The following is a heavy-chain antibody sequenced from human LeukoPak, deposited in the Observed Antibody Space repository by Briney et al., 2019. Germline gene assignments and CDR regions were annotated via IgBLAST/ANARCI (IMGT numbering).Heavy chain of an antibody. V-gene: IGHV1-2*02. J-gene: IGHJ4*02. CDR3: ARGDSSGYYYVWFDY. Sequence: ASVKVSCKASGYTFTGYYMHWVRQAPGQGLEWMGWFNPNSGGTNYAQKFQGRVTMTRDTSISTAYMELSRLRSDDTAVYYCARGDSSGYYYVWFDYWGQGTLVTVSS. CDR2: FNPNSGGT. CDR1: GYTFTGYY. D-gene: IGHD3-22*01.